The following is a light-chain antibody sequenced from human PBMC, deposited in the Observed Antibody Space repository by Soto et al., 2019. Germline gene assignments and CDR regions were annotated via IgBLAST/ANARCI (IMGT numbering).Light chain of an antibody. J-gene: IGKJ1*01. CDR1: QSITSW. Sequence: DIQMTQSPSTLSASVGDRVTITCRASQSITSWLAWYQQKPGKAPKLLIYDSSRLESGVPPRFRGSGSGTEFTLTITSLQPEDSATYYCQQCGTNPTFGQGTKVDIK. CDR2: DSS. CDR3: QQCGTNPT. V-gene: IGKV1-5*01.